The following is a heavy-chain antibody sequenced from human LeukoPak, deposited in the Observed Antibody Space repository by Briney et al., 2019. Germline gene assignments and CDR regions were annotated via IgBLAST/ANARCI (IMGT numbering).Heavy chain of an antibody. CDR3: ATHRGDYGDYEGQYFDY. CDR1: GFTFSNYA. CDR2: ISGSGGST. D-gene: IGHD4-17*01. V-gene: IGHV3-23*01. J-gene: IGHJ4*02. Sequence: PGGSLRLSCAASGFTFSNYAMSWVRQAPGKGLEWVSAISGSGGSTYYADSVKGRFTISRDNSKNTLYLQMNSLRAEDTAVYYCATHRGDYGDYEGQYFDYWGQGTLVTVSS.